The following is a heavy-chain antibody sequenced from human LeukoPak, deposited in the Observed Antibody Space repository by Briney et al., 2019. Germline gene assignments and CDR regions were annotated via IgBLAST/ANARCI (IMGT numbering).Heavy chain of an antibody. J-gene: IGHJ5*02. Sequence: ASSVKVSCKASGGIFNSYTISWVRQAPGQGLEWMGRIIPILGIANYAQKFQGRVTITADKSTSTAYMELSSLRSEDTAVYYCASHRGLKVVPAALGAWGQGTLVTVSS. CDR2: IIPILGIA. V-gene: IGHV1-69*02. CDR1: GGIFNSYT. D-gene: IGHD2-2*01. CDR3: ASHRGLKVVPAALGA.